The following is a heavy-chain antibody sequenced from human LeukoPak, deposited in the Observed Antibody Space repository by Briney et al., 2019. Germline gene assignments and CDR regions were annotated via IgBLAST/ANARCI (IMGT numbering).Heavy chain of an antibody. Sequence: ASVKVSCKASGGTFSSYAISWARQAPGQGLEWMGGIIPIFGTANYAQKFQGRVTITADESTSTAYMELSSLRSEDTAVYYCARATYYYDSSGYWHFDYWGQGTLVTVSS. CDR3: ARATYYYDSSGYWHFDY. J-gene: IGHJ4*02. D-gene: IGHD3-22*01. V-gene: IGHV1-69*13. CDR2: IIPIFGTA. CDR1: GGTFSSYA.